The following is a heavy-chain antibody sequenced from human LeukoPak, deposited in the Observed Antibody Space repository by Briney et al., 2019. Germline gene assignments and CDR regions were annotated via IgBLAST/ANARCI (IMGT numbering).Heavy chain of an antibody. Sequence: SETLSLTCTVSGDSISSGDYYWSWIRQPAGKGLERIGRISSSGSTNYNPSLKSRVTISVDTSKNQFSLKLSSVTAADTAVYFCARGPYSYDSSGAFDIWGQGTMVTVSS. V-gene: IGHV4-61*02. J-gene: IGHJ3*02. CDR2: ISSSGST. CDR1: GDSISSGDYY. D-gene: IGHD3-22*01. CDR3: ARGPYSYDSSGAFDI.